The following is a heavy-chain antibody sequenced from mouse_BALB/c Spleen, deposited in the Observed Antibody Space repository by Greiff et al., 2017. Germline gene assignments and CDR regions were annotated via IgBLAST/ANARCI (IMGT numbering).Heavy chain of an antibody. CDR2: ISYSGST. V-gene: IGHV3-2*02. Sequence: EVMLVESGPGLVKPSQSLSLTCTVTGYSITSDYAWNWIRQFPGNKLEWMGYISYSGSTSYNPSLKSRISITRDTSKNQFFLQLNSVTTEDTATYYCARDYGSSLDWYFDVWGAGTTVTVSS. J-gene: IGHJ1*01. D-gene: IGHD1-1*01. CDR1: GYSITSDYA. CDR3: ARDYGSSLDWYFDV.